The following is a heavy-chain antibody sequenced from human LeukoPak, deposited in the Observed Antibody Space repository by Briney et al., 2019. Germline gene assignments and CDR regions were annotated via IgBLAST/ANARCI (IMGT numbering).Heavy chain of an antibody. CDR2: IYSGGST. D-gene: IGHD2-15*01. J-gene: IGHJ6*04. Sequence: GGSLRPSCAASGSTVSSNYMSWVRQAPGKGLEWVSVIYSGGSTYYADSVKGRFTISRDNAKNSLYLQMNSLRAEDTAVYYCWVVAASYGMDVWGKGTTVTVSS. CDR3: WVVAASYGMDV. V-gene: IGHV3-53*01. CDR1: GSTVSSNY.